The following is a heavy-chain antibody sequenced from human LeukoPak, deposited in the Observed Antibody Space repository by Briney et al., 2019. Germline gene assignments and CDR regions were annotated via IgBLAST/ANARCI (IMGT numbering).Heavy chain of an antibody. J-gene: IGHJ4*02. CDR1: GFTFSTYS. D-gene: IGHD5-24*01. CDR3: TRAGPRGDGYNSDY. Sequence: GGSLRLSCAASGFTFSTYSMNWVRQAPGRGLEWVSSIRFTGSYIYYADSVKGRFTISRDDAKNLLSLQMISLRAEDTAVYYCTRAGPRGDGYNSDYWGQGTLVTVSS. CDR2: IRFTGSYI. V-gene: IGHV3-21*01.